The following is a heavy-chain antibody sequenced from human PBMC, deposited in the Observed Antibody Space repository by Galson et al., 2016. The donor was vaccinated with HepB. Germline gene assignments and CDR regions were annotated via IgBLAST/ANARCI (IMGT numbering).Heavy chain of an antibody. D-gene: IGHD1-7*01. Sequence: ETLSLTCAVYGGSFSDNYWIWIRQPPGEGLAWIGVTDNSGGTKYNPSLKSRVTILVDTSKNQFSLELNSVTAADTAVYYCARGHPHINYALDSWGQGTLVTVSS. CDR3: ARGHPHINYALDS. J-gene: IGHJ4*02. V-gene: IGHV4-34*01. CDR1: GGSFSDNY. CDR2: TDNSGGT.